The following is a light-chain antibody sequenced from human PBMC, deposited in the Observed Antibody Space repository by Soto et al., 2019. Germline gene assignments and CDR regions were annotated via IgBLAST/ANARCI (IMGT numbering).Light chain of an antibody. Sequence: DIQLIQSPSSLSASVGDRGTITCRANEKMTRYLNWYQQKPGKAPKLLIYAASNLQSGVPSRFSGSGSGADFILTISSLQPEDSATYYWQQSYSTPRTFGQGTKVEVK. J-gene: IGKJ1*01. CDR3: QQSYSTPRT. V-gene: IGKV1-39*01. CDR1: EKMTRY. CDR2: AAS.